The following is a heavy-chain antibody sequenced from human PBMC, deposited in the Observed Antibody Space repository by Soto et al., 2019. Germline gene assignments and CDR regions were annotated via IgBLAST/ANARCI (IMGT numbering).Heavy chain of an antibody. J-gene: IGHJ6*02. CDR2: IYYSGST. CDR1: GGSISSGGYY. V-gene: IGHV4-31*03. D-gene: IGHD3-9*01. Sequence: PSETLSLTCTVSGGSISSGGYYWSWIRQHPGKGLEWIGYIYYSGSTYYNPSLKSRVTISVDTSKNQFSLKLSSVTAADTAVYYCARESLLAGDYYYGMDVWGQGPTVTVSS. CDR3: ARESLLAGDYYYGMDV.